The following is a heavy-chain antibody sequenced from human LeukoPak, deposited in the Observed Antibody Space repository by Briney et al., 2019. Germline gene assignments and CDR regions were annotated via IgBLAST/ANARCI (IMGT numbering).Heavy chain of an antibody. CDR1: GFTFISYA. CDR2: VSASGYNT. J-gene: IGHJ1*01. V-gene: IGHV3-23*01. Sequence: GGSLRLSCAASGFTFISYAMNWVRQAPGKGLEWVSGVSASGYNTYYADSVRGRFTISRDDSKNTLYLQMNSLTAEDTAVYYCARERFGAYPEHWGQGTLVTVSS. CDR3: ARERFGAYPEH. D-gene: IGHD3-16*01.